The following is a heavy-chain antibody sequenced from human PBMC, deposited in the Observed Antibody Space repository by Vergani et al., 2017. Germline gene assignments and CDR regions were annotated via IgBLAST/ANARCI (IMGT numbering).Heavy chain of an antibody. CDR2: INPSGGHT. J-gene: IGHJ4*02. D-gene: IGHD3-9*01. CDR3: ARGDYGILTGYRY. Sequence: VQVVQSGAEVKKSGASVKVSCKTSGYTFSNSYMHWVRQAPGQGLEWMGIINPSGGHTNYAQKFQGRVTMTRDTSTSTVYMELSSLRSEDTAIYYCARGDYGILTGYRYWGQGTLVTGSA. V-gene: IGHV1-46*03. CDR1: GYTFSNSY.